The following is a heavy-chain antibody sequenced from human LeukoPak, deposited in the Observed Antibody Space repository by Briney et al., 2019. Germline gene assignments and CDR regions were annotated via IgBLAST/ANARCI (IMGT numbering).Heavy chain of an antibody. J-gene: IGHJ4*02. V-gene: IGHV3-11*01. CDR2: ISSRGDSI. D-gene: IGHD6-13*01. Sequence: GGSLRLSCAASGFPFNDYYMSWLRQAPGKGLEWISYISSRGDSIYYAQSVKGRFTISRDNAKNSLYLQMNSLRGEDTAIYYCARDVAETAAAGTNYFDFWGQGTLVTVSS. CDR3: ARDVAETAAAGTNYFDF. CDR1: GFPFNDYY.